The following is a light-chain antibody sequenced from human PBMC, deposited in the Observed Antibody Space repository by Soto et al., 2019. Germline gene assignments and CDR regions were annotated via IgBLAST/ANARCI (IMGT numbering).Light chain of an antibody. V-gene: IGKV3-15*01. CDR2: GAS. Sequence: EIVLTQSPGTLSLSPGERATLSCRASQSVSSSYLAWYQQKPGQAPRLLIYGASTRATGIPARFSGSGSGTEFTLTISSLQSEDFAVYYCQQYNIWPTFGQGTKVDI. CDR3: QQYNIWPT. J-gene: IGKJ1*01. CDR1: QSVSSSY.